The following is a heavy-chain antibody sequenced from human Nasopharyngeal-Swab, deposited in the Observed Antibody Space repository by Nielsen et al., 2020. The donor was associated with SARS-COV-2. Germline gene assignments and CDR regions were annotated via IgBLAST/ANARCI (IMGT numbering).Heavy chain of an antibody. CDR2: IKPDGSEK. D-gene: IGHD2-21*01. CDR3: AKAPYLRGLDV. V-gene: IGHV3-7*03. J-gene: IGHJ6*02. Sequence: GESLKISCVVSGFTFSDHWMNWVRQAPGKGLEWVANIKPDGSEKYYVDSVKGRFTISRDNARNSLFLQMDSLRVEDTAVYYCAKAPYLRGLDVWGQGTTVTVSS. CDR1: GFTFSDHW.